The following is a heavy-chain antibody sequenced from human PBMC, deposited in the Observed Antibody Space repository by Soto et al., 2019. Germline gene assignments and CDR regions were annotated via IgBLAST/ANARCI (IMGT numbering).Heavy chain of an antibody. Sequence: QVQLVQSGAEVKKPGASVQVSCKAPGYTFTRSGISWVRQAPGQGLEWMGWISTYNGDTNYAQTVLDRVTITTDTATSTAYMVRRSLRSDDTAVYYCAREGVVTYYYYGMDVWGQGTPVSVSS. V-gene: IGHV1-18*01. CDR2: ISTYNGDT. CDR1: GYTFTRSG. D-gene: IGHD2-15*01. CDR3: AREGVVTYYYYGMDV. J-gene: IGHJ6*02.